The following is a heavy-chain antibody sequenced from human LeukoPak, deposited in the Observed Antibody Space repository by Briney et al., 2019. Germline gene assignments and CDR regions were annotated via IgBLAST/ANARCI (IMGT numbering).Heavy chain of an antibody. CDR1: GFTFSSYA. J-gene: IGHJ4*02. CDR2: ISGSGGST. V-gene: IGHV3-23*01. Sequence: PGGYLRLSCAASGFTFSSYAMSWVRQAPGKGLEWVSAISGSGGSTYYADSVKGRFTISRDNSKNTLYLQMNSLRAEDTAVYYCAKVQNTIMITFGGVSHWGQGTLVTVSS. D-gene: IGHD3-16*01. CDR3: AKVQNTIMITFGGVSH.